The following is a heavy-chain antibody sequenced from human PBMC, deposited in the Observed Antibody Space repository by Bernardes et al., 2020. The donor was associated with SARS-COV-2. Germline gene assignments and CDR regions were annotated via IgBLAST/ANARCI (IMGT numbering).Heavy chain of an antibody. CDR2: ISGSGGST. CDR1: GFTFSSYA. J-gene: IGHJ4*02. V-gene: IGHV3-23*01. D-gene: IGHD3-3*01. CDR3: AKREYYDFWSGPIDY. Sequence: GGSLRLSCAASGFTFSSYAMNWVRQAPGKGLEWVSAISGSGGSTYYADSVRGRFTISRDNSKNTLYLQMNSQRAEDTAVYYCAKREYYDFWSGPIDYWGQGTLVRVSS.